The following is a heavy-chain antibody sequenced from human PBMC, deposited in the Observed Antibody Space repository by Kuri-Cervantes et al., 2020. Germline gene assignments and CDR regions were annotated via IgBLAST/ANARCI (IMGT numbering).Heavy chain of an antibody. D-gene: IGHD2-2*01. CDR3: AKDRLGYCSSTSCNWAIYYYGMDV. CDR1: GFTVSSNY. V-gene: IGHV3-66*01. Sequence: GESLKISCAASGFTVSSNYMSWVRQAPGKGLEWVSVIYSGGSTYYADSVKGRFTISRDNSKNTLYLQMNSLRAEDTAVYYCAKDRLGYCSSTSCNWAIYYYGMDVWGQGTTVTVSS. CDR2: IYSGGST. J-gene: IGHJ6*02.